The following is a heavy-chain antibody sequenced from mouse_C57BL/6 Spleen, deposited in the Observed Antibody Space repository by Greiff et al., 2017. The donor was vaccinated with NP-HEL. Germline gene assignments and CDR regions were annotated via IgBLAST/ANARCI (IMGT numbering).Heavy chain of an antibody. J-gene: IGHJ4*01. CDR1: GYTFTDYY. CDR3: ARRMDY. V-gene: IGHV1-26*01. CDR2: INPNNGGT. Sequence: EVQLQQSGPELVKPGASVKISCKASGYTFTDYYMNWVKQSHGKSLEWIGDINPNNGGTSYNQKFKGKATLTVDKSSSTAYMELRSLTSEDSAVYYSARRMDYWGQGTSVTVSS.